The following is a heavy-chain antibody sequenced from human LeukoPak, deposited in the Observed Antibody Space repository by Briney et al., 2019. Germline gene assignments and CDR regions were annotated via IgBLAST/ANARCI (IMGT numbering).Heavy chain of an antibody. CDR2: INPNSGGT. CDR1: GYTFTGYY. CDR3: ARDTPQYWYYYDSSGYAYFDY. J-gene: IGHJ4*02. D-gene: IGHD3-22*01. Sequence: VASVKVSYKASGYTFTGYYMHWVRQAPGQGLEWMGWINPNSGGTNYAQKFQGRVTMTRDTSISTAYMELSRLRSDDTAVYYCARDTPQYWYYYDSSGYAYFDYWGQGTLVTVSS. V-gene: IGHV1-2*02.